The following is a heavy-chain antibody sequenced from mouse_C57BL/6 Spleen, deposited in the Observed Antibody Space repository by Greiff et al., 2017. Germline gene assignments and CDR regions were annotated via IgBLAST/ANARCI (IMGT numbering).Heavy chain of an antibody. J-gene: IGHJ3*01. V-gene: IGHV3-6*01. CDR3: ARGVKGGFAS. Sequence: DVQLQESGPGLVKPSQSLSLSCSVTGYSITSGYYCNWIRQFPGNQLEWVGNISNDGSNNYNQSLKNQISITRDTSKNQFFLKLNSGTAEDTATYCCARGVKGGFASWGQGTLVTVSA. CDR1: GYSITSGYY. D-gene: IGHD1-3*01. CDR2: ISNDGSN.